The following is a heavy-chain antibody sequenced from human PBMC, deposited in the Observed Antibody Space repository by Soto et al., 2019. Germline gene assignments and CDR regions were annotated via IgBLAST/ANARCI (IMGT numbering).Heavy chain of an antibody. CDR2: ISGFNGQT. D-gene: IGHD3-10*01. V-gene: IGHV1-18*01. CDR3: ARVDPRGVAVVRDY. J-gene: IGHJ4*02. CDR1: GNTFASHG. Sequence: QVQLVQSGPEVKKPGASVKVSCKASGNTFASHGFSWVRQAPGQGLERMGWISGFNGQTNYALKFQGRVTLTTDTSTSTAYMELRSLRSDDTAVYFCARVDPRGVAVVRDYWGQGTLVTVSS.